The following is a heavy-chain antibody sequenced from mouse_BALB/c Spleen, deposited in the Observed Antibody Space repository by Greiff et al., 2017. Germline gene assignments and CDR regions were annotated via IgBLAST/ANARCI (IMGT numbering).Heavy chain of an antibody. CDR2: IDPANGNT. V-gene: IGHV14-3*02. CDR1: GFNIQDTY. CDR3: ASLHYGSGYGNYFDY. J-gene: IGHJ2*01. Sequence: EVQLQQSGAELVKPGASVKLSCTASGFNIQDTYMHWVQQRPEQGLEWIGRIDPANGNTKYDPKFQGKATVTADTSSHTAYLQLSSLTSEDTAVYYCASLHYGSGYGNYFDYGGQGTTLTVSS. D-gene: IGHD1-1*01.